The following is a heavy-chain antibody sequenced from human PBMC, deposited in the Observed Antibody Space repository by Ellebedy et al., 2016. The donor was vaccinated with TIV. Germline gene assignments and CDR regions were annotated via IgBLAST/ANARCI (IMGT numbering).Heavy chain of an antibody. V-gene: IGHV1-69*13. CDR1: GGTYNNYA. CDR3: AKRDGYNYGSFDS. J-gene: IGHJ4*02. CDR2: IIPIFGTT. D-gene: IGHD5-24*01. Sequence: AASVKVSCKASGGTYNNYAINWVRQAPGQGLEWMGGIIPIFGTTNFAQKFQGRVTISADEFASTVYMELSSLRSEDTAVYYCAKRDGYNYGSFDSWGQGTLVTVSS.